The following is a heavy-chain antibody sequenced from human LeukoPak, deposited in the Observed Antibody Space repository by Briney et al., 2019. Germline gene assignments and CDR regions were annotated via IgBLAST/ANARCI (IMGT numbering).Heavy chain of an antibody. CDR2: IGNKVSNYGT. Sequence: GGSLKLSCAASGLTFSDSAMHWVRQASGKGLEWVGHIGNKVSNYGTEYAPSLRGRFTISRDDSEDTAYLQVDSLKTEDTAVYYCAGNYNSWTGLNYWGQGTLVTVSS. J-gene: IGHJ4*02. CDR3: AGNYNSWTGLNY. CDR1: GLTFSDSA. D-gene: IGHD1-1*01. V-gene: IGHV3-73*01.